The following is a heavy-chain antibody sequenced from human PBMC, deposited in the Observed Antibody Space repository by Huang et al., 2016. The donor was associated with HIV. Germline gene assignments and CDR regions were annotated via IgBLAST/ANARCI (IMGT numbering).Heavy chain of an antibody. J-gene: IGHJ4*02. CDR2: IRKTSGAT. D-gene: IGHD3-22*01. CDR3: VRDSSSGLQLRY. V-gene: IGHV3-48*01. CDR1: GYTFSTYS. Sequence: EVQLVESGGGLAQPGGSLRLSCVASGYTFSTYSMNWVRQAPGKGLEWVSYIRKTSGATSYAESVKGRFTVSRDNVKNSLYLQMNRLRVEDTAMYYCVRDSSSGLQLRYWGQGALVIVS.